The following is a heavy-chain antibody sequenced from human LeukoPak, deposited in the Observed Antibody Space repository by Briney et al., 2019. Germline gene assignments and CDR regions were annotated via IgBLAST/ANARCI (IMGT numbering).Heavy chain of an antibody. CDR2: INHSGST. CDR3: ARENEYSSSSIDY. V-gene: IGHV4-34*01. J-gene: IGHJ4*02. D-gene: IGHD6-6*01. CDR1: GGSFSGYY. Sequence: SETLSLTCAVYGGSFSGYYWSWIRQPPGKGLEWIGEINHSGSTNYNPSLKSRVTISVDTSKNQFSLKLSSVTAADTAVYYCARENEYSSSSIDYWGQGTLVTVSS.